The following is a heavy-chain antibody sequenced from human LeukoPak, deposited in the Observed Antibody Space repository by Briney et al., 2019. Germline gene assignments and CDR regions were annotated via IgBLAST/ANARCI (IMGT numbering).Heavy chain of an antibody. Sequence: GGSLRLSCAASGFTFSNYALSWVRQAPGKGLEWVSTISGSGISTYYADSVKGRFTISRDNSKNTLYLQMNSLRVEDTAVYYCAKHFRQQDQNDAFDIWGQGTMVTVSS. D-gene: IGHD6-13*01. V-gene: IGHV3-23*01. CDR1: GFTFSNYA. CDR2: ISGSGIST. CDR3: AKHFRQQDQNDAFDI. J-gene: IGHJ3*02.